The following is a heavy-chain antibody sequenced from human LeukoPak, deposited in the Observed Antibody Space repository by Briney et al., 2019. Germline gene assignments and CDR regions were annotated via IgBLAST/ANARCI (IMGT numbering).Heavy chain of an antibody. CDR1: GFTFSSYA. Sequence: GGSLRLSCAGSGFTFSSYAMSWVRQAPGKGLEWVSGISGSGSSTHYADSVKGRFTISRDNSKSTLHLQMSSLRDEDTAVYYCANYRSWGQGTQVTVSS. D-gene: IGHD1-14*01. J-gene: IGHJ4*02. CDR3: ANYRS. CDR2: ISGSGSST. V-gene: IGHV3-23*01.